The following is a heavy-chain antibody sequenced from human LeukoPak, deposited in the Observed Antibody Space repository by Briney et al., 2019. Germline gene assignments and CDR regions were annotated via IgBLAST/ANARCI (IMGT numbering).Heavy chain of an antibody. Sequence: PSETLSLTCTVSGGSISSYYWSWIRQPPGKGLEWIGYIYYSGSTNYNPSLKSRVTVSVDTSKNQFSLKLSSVTAADTAVYYCARNVNYYDSSGYYSPPNWFDPWGQGTLVTVSS. CDR1: GGSISSYY. D-gene: IGHD3-22*01. J-gene: IGHJ5*02. CDR2: IYYSGST. CDR3: ARNVNYYDSSGYYSPPNWFDP. V-gene: IGHV4-59*01.